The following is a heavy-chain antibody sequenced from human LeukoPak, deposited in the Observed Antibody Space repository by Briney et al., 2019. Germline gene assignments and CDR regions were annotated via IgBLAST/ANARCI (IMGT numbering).Heavy chain of an antibody. D-gene: IGHD6-19*01. V-gene: IGHV4-30-2*01. CDR1: GGSISSGGYS. J-gene: IGHJ4*02. CDR2: IYHSGST. CDR3: ARADGQWLGKIDY. Sequence: SQTLSLTCAVSGGSISSGGYSWSWLRQPPGKGLEWIGYIYHSGSTYYNPSLKSRVTISVDRSKNQFSLKLSSVTAADTAVYYCARADGQWLGKIDYWGQGTLVTVSS.